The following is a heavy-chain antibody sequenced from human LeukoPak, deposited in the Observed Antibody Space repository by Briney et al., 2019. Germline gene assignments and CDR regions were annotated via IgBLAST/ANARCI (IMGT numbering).Heavy chain of an antibody. V-gene: IGHV2-5*01. CDR3: AHGNWNSEGDDLYYFDY. Sequence: SGPTLLKPTRTLTLTCSLSGFSLSTTGGGGGWVRQPPGKALEWLSLIYWNDDKRYSPSLKSGLTITKDTSKDPVVLTMTNMDPVDTATYHCAHGNWNSEGDDLYYFDYWGQGTLVTVSS. D-gene: IGHD1-7*01. J-gene: IGHJ4*02. CDR2: IYWNDDK. CDR1: GFSLSTTGGG.